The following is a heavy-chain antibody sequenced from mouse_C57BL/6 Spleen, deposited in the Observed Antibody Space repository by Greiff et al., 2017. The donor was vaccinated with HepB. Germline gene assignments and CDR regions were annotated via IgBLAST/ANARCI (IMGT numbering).Heavy chain of an antibody. V-gene: IGHV1-55*01. Sequence: QVHVKQPGAELVKPGASVKMSCKASGYTFTSYWITWVKQRPGQGLEWIGDIYPGSGSTNYNEKFKSKATLTVDTSSSTAYMQLSSLTSEDSAVYYCARYSNSLYFDYWGQGTTLTVSS. D-gene: IGHD2-5*01. J-gene: IGHJ2*01. CDR1: GYTFTSYW. CDR2: IYPGSGST. CDR3: ARYSNSLYFDY.